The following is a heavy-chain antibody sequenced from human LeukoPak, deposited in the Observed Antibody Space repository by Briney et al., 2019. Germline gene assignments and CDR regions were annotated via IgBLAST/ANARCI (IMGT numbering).Heavy chain of an antibody. CDR1: GFTFRDYA. V-gene: IGHV3-43*02. D-gene: IGHD5-12*01. Sequence: GGSLRLSCAASGFTFRDYAIHWVRQVPGKGLEWVSLISGNGGTTSYADSVKGRFTISRDNTKKSLYLQLNSLRSEDTALYYCARDDGRQWLLDYWGQGTLVTVSS. CDR3: ARDDGRQWLLDY. CDR2: ISGNGGTT. J-gene: IGHJ4*02.